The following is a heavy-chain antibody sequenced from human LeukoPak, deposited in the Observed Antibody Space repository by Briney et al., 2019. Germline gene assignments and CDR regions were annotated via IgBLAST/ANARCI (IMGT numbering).Heavy chain of an antibody. CDR1: GFTFSSNA. V-gene: IGHV3-20*01. CDR2: INWNGGTT. D-gene: IGHD6-19*01. Sequence: GGSLSFSCAASGFTFSSNAMSWVRQAPGKGLKWFSGINWNGGTTGYADPVKGRFTISRDNAKNSLYLQMNSLRAEDTALYHCARAVAGNGGYYYYYMDVWGKGTTVTVSS. J-gene: IGHJ6*03. CDR3: ARAVAGNGGYYYYYMDV.